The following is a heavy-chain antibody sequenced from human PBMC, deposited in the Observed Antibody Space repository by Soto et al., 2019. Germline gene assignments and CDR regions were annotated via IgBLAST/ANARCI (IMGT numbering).Heavy chain of an antibody. CDR2: INHSGFT. CDR3: ASARLDY. CDR1: GGSFTTYY. V-gene: IGHV4-34*01. D-gene: IGHD1-1*01. Sequence: ASETLSLTCAVYGGSFTTYYWYWVRQPPGKGLEWFGEINHSGFTNYNPSLKSLFTISVDASKNEFSLRLSSVTAADTAVYYCASARLDYWGRGTLVTVSS. J-gene: IGHJ4*02.